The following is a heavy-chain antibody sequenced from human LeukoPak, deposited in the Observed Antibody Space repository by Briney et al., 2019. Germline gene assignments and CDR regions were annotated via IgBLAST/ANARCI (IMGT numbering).Heavy chain of an antibody. J-gene: IGHJ3*02. CDR1: GFTFSSSS. V-gene: IGHV3-21*03. CDR2: ISTSCSYI. D-gene: IGHD1-26*01. Sequence: GGSLRLSCAASGFTFSSSSMHWVRQAPGKGLEWVSSISTSCSYIYYADSVKGRFIISSDNAKNSLFLQMNGLRDEDTAVYYCARGRQNSGSYSDAFDIWGQGTMVTVSS. CDR3: ARGRQNSGSYSDAFDI.